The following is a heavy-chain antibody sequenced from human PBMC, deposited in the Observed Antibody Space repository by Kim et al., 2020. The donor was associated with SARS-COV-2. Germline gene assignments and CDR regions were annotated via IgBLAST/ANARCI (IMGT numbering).Heavy chain of an antibody. D-gene: IGHD6-13*01. Sequence: ASVKVSCKSSGYTFTNYALYWVRQAPGQRLEWMGWVSAGSGNTKYSRKLQDRLTITRDTSARTAYMELTSLRSEDTGIYYCATLVGAAGDFDYWGQGTLVTVSS. CDR2: VSAGSGNT. J-gene: IGHJ4*02. CDR1: GYTFTNYA. CDR3: ATLVGAAGDFDY. V-gene: IGHV1-3*01.